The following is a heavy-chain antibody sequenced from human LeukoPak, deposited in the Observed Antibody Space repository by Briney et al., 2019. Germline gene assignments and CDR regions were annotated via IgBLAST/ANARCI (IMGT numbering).Heavy chain of an antibody. Sequence: PGGSLRLSCAASGFTFSSYAMHWVRQAPGKGLEWVAVISYDGSNKYYADSVKGRFTISRDYSKNTLYLQMNSLRAEDTAVYYCARDGLELRAFDIWGQGTMVTVSS. J-gene: IGHJ3*02. CDR2: ISYDGSNK. CDR1: GFTFSSYA. D-gene: IGHD1-7*01. V-gene: IGHV3-30-3*01. CDR3: ARDGLELRAFDI.